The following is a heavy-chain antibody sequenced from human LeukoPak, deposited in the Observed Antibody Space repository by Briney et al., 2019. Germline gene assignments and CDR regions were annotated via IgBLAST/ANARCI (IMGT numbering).Heavy chain of an antibody. J-gene: IGHJ6*03. CDR1: GGSFSNYY. CDR3: ARRWNYGRNYYIDV. D-gene: IGHD1-7*01. V-gene: IGHV4-34*01. CDR2: INDNGRA. Sequence: PSETLSLTCAVYGGSFSNYYWNWICQPPGKGLEWLGEINDNGRANYNPSLMSRITVSVDTSKNQFSLRLTSVTATDTAVYYCARRWNYGRNYYIDVWGKGATVSVSS.